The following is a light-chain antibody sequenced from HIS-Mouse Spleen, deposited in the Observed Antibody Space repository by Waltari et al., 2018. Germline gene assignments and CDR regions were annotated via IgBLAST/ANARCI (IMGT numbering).Light chain of an antibody. CDR1: QSLLHSKGYNY. V-gene: IGKV2-28*01. Sequence: IVMTPSPLSLPVTPGEPASISCRSSQSLLHSKGYNYLDWYLQKPGQSTQLLIYLGSNRASGVPDRFSGSGSGTDFTLKISRVEAEDVGVYYCMQALQTLLMYTFGQGTKLEIK. CDR3: MQALQTLLMYT. CDR2: LGS. J-gene: IGKJ2*01.